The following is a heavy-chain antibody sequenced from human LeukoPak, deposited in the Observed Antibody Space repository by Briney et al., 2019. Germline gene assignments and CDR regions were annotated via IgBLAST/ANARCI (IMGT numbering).Heavy chain of an antibody. CDR2: IYTNTGNP. CDR3: ARDQGTSVTRDGMDV. CDR1: GYIFTRYA. V-gene: IGHV7-4-1*02. D-gene: IGHD4-17*01. J-gene: IGHJ6*02. Sequence: ASVKVSCKASGYIFTRYAMNWVRQAPGQGLEWMGWIYTNTGNPTYAQGFTGQFVFSLDTSVNTAYLQISSLKAEDTAVYYCARDQGTSVTRDGMDVWGQGTTVTVSS.